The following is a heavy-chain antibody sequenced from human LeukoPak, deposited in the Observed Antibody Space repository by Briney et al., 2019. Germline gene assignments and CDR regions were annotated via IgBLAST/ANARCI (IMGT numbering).Heavy chain of an antibody. J-gene: IGHJ4*02. V-gene: IGHV3-48*04. CDR3: ASFSASSGGQLHDY. Sequence: PGGSLRLSCAASGFTFSSYSMNWVRQAPGKGLEWVSYISSSSSTIYYADSVKGRFTISRDNAKNSLYLQMNSLRAEDTAVYYCASFSASSGGQLHDYWGQGTLVTVSS. CDR1: GFTFSSYS. CDR2: ISSSSSTI. D-gene: IGHD2-15*01.